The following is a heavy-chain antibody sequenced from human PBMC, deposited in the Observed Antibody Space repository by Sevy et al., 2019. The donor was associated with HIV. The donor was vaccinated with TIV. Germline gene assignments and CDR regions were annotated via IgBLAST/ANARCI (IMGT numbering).Heavy chain of an antibody. CDR3: ARPEGLQLNYAMDV. J-gene: IGHJ6*02. CDR2: IYYTGST. Sequence: SETLSLTCTVSGGSISSSSYYWNWIRQPPGKWLEWIGSIYYTGSTYYKPSLKSRVTISKDTSKNQFSLKLTSVTAADTAVYYCARPEGLQLNYAMDVWGQRTTVTVSS. V-gene: IGHV4-39*01. D-gene: IGHD3-3*01. CDR1: GGSISSSSYY.